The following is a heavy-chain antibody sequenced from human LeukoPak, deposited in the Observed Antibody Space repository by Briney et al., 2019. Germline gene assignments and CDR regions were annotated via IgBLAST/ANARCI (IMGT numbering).Heavy chain of an antibody. V-gene: IGHV3-48*01. D-gene: IGHD1-26*01. CDR3: ARGQWELGY. J-gene: IGHJ4*02. CDR2: ISSSSSTI. CDR1: GFTFSSYS. Sequence: GGSLRLSCAASGFTFSSYSMNWVRQAPGKGLEWVSYISSSSSTIYYADSVKGRFTISRDNAKNSLYLQMNSLRAEDTAVYYCARGQWELGYWGQGTLVTVSS.